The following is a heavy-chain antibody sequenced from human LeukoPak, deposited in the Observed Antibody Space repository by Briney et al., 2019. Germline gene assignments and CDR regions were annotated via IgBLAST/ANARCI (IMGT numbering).Heavy chain of an antibody. CDR2: IGSKADNYAT. V-gene: IGHV3-73*01. CDR1: GFPFSGST. J-gene: IGHJ4*02. Sequence: GGSLRLSCAASGFPFSGSTMHWVRQASGKGLEWVGRIGSKADNYATAYGASVEGRFTISRDDSKNTAYLQMSSLRTDDTAVYYCTRQWATAGAGPLDFDYWGQGTLVTVYS. CDR3: TRQWATAGAGPLDFDY. D-gene: IGHD6-13*01.